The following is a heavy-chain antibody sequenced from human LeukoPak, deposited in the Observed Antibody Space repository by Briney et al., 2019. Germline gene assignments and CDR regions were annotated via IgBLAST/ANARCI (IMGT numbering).Heavy chain of an antibody. CDR2: ISAYNGNT. CDR1: GGTFSSYA. D-gene: IGHD3-22*01. CDR3: ARDLGLYYYDSSGYFPIDY. V-gene: IGHV1-18*01. J-gene: IGHJ4*02. Sequence: GASVKVSCKASGGTFSSYAISWVRQAPGQGLEWMGWISAYNGNTNYAQKLQGRVTMTTDTSTSTAYMELRSLRSDDTAVYYCARDLGLYYYDSSGYFPIDYWGQGTLVTVSS.